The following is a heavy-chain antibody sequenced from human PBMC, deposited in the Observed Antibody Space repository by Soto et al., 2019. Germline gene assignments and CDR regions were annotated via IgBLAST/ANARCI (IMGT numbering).Heavy chain of an antibody. Sequence: ASVKVSCKASGYTFTSYDIDWVRQATGRGLEWMGWMNPNSGNTGYAQKFQGRVTMTRNTSISTAYMELSSLRSEDTAVYYCARSREQQLAFDYWGQGTLVTVSS. V-gene: IGHV1-8*01. CDR2: MNPNSGNT. D-gene: IGHD6-13*01. CDR3: ARSREQQLAFDY. J-gene: IGHJ4*02. CDR1: GYTFTSYD.